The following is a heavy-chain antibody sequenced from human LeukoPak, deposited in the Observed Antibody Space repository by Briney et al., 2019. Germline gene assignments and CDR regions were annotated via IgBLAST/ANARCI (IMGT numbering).Heavy chain of an antibody. V-gene: IGHV4-30-4*01. CDR3: ARDWFGDPQAV. D-gene: IGHD3-10*01. Sequence: SQTLSLTCTVSGGSISSGDYYWSWIRQPPGKGLEWIGYIYCSGSTYYNPSLKSRVTISVDTSKNQFSLKLSSVTAADTAVYYCARDWFGDPQAVWGQGTTVTVSS. CDR1: GGSISSGDYY. CDR2: IYCSGST. J-gene: IGHJ6*02.